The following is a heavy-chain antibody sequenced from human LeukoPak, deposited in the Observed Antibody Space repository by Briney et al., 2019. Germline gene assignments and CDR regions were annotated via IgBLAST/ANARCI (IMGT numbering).Heavy chain of an antibody. D-gene: IGHD6-6*01. CDR1: GFTFSRYG. Sequence: GGSLRLSCEASGFTFSRYGMSWVRQAPGKGLEWVSVISGSGGSTYYADSVKGRFTISRDNSRNTLYLQMNSLRAEDTAVYYCARGGVYSTSAVDYWGQGTLVTVSP. CDR2: ISGSGGST. J-gene: IGHJ4*02. V-gene: IGHV3-23*01. CDR3: ARGGVYSTSAVDY.